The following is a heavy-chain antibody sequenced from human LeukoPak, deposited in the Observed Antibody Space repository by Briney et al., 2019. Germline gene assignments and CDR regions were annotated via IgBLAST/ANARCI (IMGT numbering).Heavy chain of an antibody. J-gene: IGHJ4*02. V-gene: IGHV4-39*01. CDR1: GGSISSSSYY. Sequence: SETLSLTCTVSGGSISSSSYYWGWIRQPPGKGLEWIGSIYYSGSTYYNPSLKSRVTISIDTSKNQFSLKLSSVTAADTAVYYCARVRGSSSWYRVFDYWGQGTLVTVSS. CDR2: IYYSGST. CDR3: ARVRGSSSWYRVFDY. D-gene: IGHD6-13*01.